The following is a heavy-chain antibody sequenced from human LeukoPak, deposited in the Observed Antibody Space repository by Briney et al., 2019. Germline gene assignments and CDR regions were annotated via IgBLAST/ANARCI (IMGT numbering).Heavy chain of an antibody. J-gene: IGHJ4*02. CDR3: AREPRNYFDY. CDR2: INPKSGGT. V-gene: IGHV1-2*02. Sequence: ASVRVSCKASGYTFTDYYIHWVRLAPGQRLEWMGWINPKSGGTNYAQKFQGRVTMTRDTSISTAYMVLSSLISDDTAIYYCAREPRNYFDYRGQGTLVTVSS. CDR1: GYTFTDYY.